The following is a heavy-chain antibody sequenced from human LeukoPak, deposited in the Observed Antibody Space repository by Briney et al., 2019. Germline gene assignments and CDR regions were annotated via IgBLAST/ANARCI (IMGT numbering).Heavy chain of an antibody. J-gene: IGHJ3*02. CDR1: GGSISSSSYY. CDR2: IYYSGST. V-gene: IGHV4-39*01. CDR3: ASLVSHYYDSSGYLKGYDAFDI. D-gene: IGHD3-22*01. Sequence: PSETLSLTCTVSGGSISSSSYYWGWIRQPPGKGLEWIGSIYYSGSTYYNPSLKSRVTISVDTSKNQFSLKLSSVTAADTAVYYCASLVSHYYDSSGYLKGYDAFDIWGQGTMVTVSS.